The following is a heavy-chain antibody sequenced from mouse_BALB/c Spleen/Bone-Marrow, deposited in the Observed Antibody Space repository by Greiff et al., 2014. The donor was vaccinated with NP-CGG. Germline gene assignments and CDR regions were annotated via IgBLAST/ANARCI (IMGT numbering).Heavy chain of an antibody. CDR2: ISDGGSYT. J-gene: IGHJ3*01. Sequence: EVKLVESGGGLVKPGGSLKLSCAASGFTFSNYYMYWVRQTPEKRLEWVATISDGGSYTYYPDSVKGRFTISRDNANNNLYLQMSSLKSEDTAMYYCARDYYGSSYIGYWGQGTLDTVST. D-gene: IGHD1-1*01. CDR1: GFTFSNYY. V-gene: IGHV5-4*02. CDR3: ARDYYGSSYIGY.